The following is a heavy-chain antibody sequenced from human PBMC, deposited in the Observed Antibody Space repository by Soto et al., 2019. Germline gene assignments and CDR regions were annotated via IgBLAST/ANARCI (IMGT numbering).Heavy chain of an antibody. J-gene: IGHJ3*01. Sequence: QVQLVQSGAEVKKPGSSVKVSCKASGGTFRNLAINWVRQAPGQGLEWMGGFIPIIGGGINAQKFQGRVTITSDESTSTAYMELSSLKSEDTAMYFCARRSVSHSNDFDFWGQGKMVTVSS. CDR3: ARRSVSHSNDFDF. D-gene: IGHD2-15*01. CDR2: FIPIIGGG. V-gene: IGHV1-69*01. CDR1: GGTFRNLA.